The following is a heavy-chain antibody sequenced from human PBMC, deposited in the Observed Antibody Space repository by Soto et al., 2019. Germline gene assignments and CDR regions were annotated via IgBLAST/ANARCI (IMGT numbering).Heavy chain of an antibody. CDR1: GFTFNAYA. CDR3: ARVASDYINSVDH. D-gene: IGHD4-4*01. V-gene: IGHV3-23*01. Sequence: EVQLLESGGGLVQPGGSLGLSCAASGFTFNAYAMSWVRQAPGKGLEWVSAIGGSGGNRYYAASVKGRFTISRDNSKDTVDLQVSRLRVEDTAVYFCARVASDYINSVDHWGQGILVTVSS. CDR2: IGGSGGNR. J-gene: IGHJ4*02.